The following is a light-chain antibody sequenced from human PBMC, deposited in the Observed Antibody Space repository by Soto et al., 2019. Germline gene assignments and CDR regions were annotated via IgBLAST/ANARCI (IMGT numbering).Light chain of an antibody. CDR2: DVS. CDR3: CSYAGSYTFVV. Sequence: QSALTQPRSVSGSPGQSVTISCTGTSSDVGSYNYVSWYQQHPGKAPKLMIYDVSKRPSGVPDHFSGSKSGNTASLTISGLQAEDEADYYCCSYAGSYTFVVFGGGTQLTVL. V-gene: IGLV2-11*01. J-gene: IGLJ2*01. CDR1: SSDVGSYNY.